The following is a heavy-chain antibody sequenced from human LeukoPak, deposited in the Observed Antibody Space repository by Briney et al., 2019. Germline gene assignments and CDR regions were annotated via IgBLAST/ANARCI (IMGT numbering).Heavy chain of an antibody. V-gene: IGHV3-23*01. D-gene: IGHD6-13*01. J-gene: IGHJ4*02. CDR3: VRDEPGRSWYN. Sequence: PGGSLRLSCAASGFTFSDYHMSWVRQAPGKGLELASAIVGSSTHYADSVKGRFTISRDNSKNTLYLQMNSLRAEDTAVYYCVRDEPGRSWYNWGQGTLVTASS. CDR1: GFTFSDYH. CDR2: IVGSST.